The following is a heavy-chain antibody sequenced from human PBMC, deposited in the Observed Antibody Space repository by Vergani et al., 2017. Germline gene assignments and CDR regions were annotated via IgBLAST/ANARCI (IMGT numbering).Heavy chain of an antibody. V-gene: IGHV1-69*01. J-gene: IGHJ4*02. CDR1: GGTFSSYA. CDR2: IIPIFGTA. Sequence: QVQLVQSGAEVKKPGSSVKVSCKASGGTFSSYAISWVRQAPGQGLEWMGGIIPIFGTANYAQKFQGRVTITADETTSTAYMELSSLGSEDTAVDYCAGGIRVRGVMEDYFDYWGQGTLVTVSS. CDR3: AGGIRVRGVMEDYFDY. D-gene: IGHD3-10*01.